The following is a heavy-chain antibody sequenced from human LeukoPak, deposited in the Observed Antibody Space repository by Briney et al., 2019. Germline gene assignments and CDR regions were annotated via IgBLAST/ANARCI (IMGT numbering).Heavy chain of an antibody. CDR1: GFTFSSYS. CDR2: ISSSSSTI. D-gene: IGHD2-2*01. Sequence: GGSLRLSCAASGFTFSSYSMNWVRQAPGKGLEWVSYISSSSSTIYYADSVKGRFTISRDIAKNSLFLQMNSLRVEDTAVYYCARDLSVVVPASNDYWGQGTLVTVSS. J-gene: IGHJ4*02. CDR3: ARDLSVVVPASNDY. V-gene: IGHV3-48*04.